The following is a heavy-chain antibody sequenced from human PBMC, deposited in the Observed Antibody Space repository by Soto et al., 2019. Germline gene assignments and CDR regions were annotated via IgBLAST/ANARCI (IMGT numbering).Heavy chain of an antibody. D-gene: IGHD6-13*01. V-gene: IGHV4-39*01. J-gene: IGHJ5*02. CDR1: GGSISSSSFH. Sequence: QLQLQESGPGLVKPSETLSLTCTVSGGSISSSSFHWGWIRQPPGKGLEWIGSIYSSGSTYYSPPLKSRVTISVDTSKNQFSLKLSSVTAADTAVFYCARRERAAGTDWWFDPWGQGTLVTVSS. CDR3: ARRERAAGTDWWFDP. CDR2: IYSSGST.